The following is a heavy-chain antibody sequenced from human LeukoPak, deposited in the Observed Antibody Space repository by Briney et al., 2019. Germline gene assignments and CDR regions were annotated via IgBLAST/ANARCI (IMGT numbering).Heavy chain of an antibody. V-gene: IGHV1-2*02. CDR3: ARGPTVTTDYYYYYMDV. CDR2: INPKSGGT. D-gene: IGHD4-17*01. CDR1: GYTFTGYY. Sequence: GASVEVSCKASGYTFTGYYMHWVRQAPGQGLEWMGWINPKSGGTNYAQKFQGRVTMTRDTSISTAYMELSRLRSDDTAVYYCARGPTVTTDYYYYYMDVWGKGTTVTVSS. J-gene: IGHJ6*03.